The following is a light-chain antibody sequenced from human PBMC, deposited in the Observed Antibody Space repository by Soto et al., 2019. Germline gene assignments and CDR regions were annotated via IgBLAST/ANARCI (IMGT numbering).Light chain of an antibody. CDR1: QDITKF. CDR2: GAS. J-gene: IGKJ1*01. CDR3: QQASGLPRT. Sequence: DIQMTQSPSSVSASVGDRITITCRASQDITKFLAWYQQTPGKAPKLLIRGASTLHSGVPSRFSGSGSGTNFSLTISSLQPEDFATYYCQQASGLPRTFGQGTRWIS. V-gene: IGKV1-12*01.